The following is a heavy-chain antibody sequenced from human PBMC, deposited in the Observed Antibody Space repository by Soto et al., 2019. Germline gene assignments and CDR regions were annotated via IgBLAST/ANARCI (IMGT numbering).Heavy chain of an antibody. D-gene: IGHD3-10*01. CDR3: ARYWVWFGAHQIDY. CDR1: GFTFSNYG. CDR2: ISYDGSNK. Sequence: QVQLVESGGGVVQPGGSLRLSCAASGFTFSNYGMHWVRQAPGKGLEWVAVISYDGSNKYYADSVKGRFTISRDNSKNPLYLQMNSLTTEDTVVYYCARYWVWFGAHQIDYWGQGTLVTVSS. V-gene: IGHV3-30*03. J-gene: IGHJ4*02.